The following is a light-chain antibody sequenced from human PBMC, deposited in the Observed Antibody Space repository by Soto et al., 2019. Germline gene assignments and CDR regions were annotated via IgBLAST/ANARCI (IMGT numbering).Light chain of an antibody. CDR2: GAS. CDR1: QSVSFK. J-gene: IGKJ4*01. V-gene: IGKV3-15*01. CDR3: QQCNTWPLT. Sequence: EMGMTMSPATLSVSHGERATLSCRASQSVSFKLAWYQQKPGQAPRLLIYGASTRATGIPARFSGSGSGTEFTLTISSLEPEDFAVYYCQQCNTWPLTFGGGTKVDIK.